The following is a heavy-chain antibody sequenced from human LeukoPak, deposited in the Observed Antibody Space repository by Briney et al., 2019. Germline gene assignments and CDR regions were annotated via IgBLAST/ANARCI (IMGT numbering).Heavy chain of an antibody. V-gene: IGHV3-53*01. D-gene: IGHD3-10*01. CDR1: GFTVSSNY. CDR3: ARDYPTYYYGSGSYHYGMDV. Sequence: GGSLRLSCAASGFTVSSNYMSWVRQAPGKGLEWVSVIYSGGSTYYADSVKGRFTISRDNSKNTLYLQMNSLRAEDTVVYYCARDYPTYYYGSGSYHYGMDVWGKGTTVTVSS. CDR2: IYSGGST. J-gene: IGHJ6*04.